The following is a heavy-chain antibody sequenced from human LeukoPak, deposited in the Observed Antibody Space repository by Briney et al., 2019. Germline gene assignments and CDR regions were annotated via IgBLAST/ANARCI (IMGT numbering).Heavy chain of an antibody. CDR3: AKEGEYDFWSGYSPIGY. J-gene: IGHJ4*02. V-gene: IGHV3-30*02. CDR1: GFTFSSHG. D-gene: IGHD3-3*01. CDR2: IRSDAINK. Sequence: GGSLRLSCAASGFTFSSHGIHWVRQAPGKGLEWVAFIRSDAINKYYADSVKGRFTISRDNSKNTLYLQLSSLRAEDTAVYYCAKEGEYDFWSGYSPIGYWGQGTLVTVSS.